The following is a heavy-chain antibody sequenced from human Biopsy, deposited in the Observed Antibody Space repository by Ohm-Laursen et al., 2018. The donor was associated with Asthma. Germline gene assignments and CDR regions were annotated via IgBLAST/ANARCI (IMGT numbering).Heavy chain of an antibody. CDR1: GFNFHNYG. J-gene: IGHJ4*02. CDR3: AKDRVAGRSYYFDY. V-gene: IGHV3-30*18. CDR2: ILFDGRKI. D-gene: IGHD6-13*01. Sequence: LSLTCAVSGFNFHNYGMNWVRRAPGKGLEWVAQILFDGRKINYPDSVKGRFTISRDNSKNMVYLQMNSLRPEDTAVYYCAKDRVAGRSYYFDYWGQGSLASVSS.